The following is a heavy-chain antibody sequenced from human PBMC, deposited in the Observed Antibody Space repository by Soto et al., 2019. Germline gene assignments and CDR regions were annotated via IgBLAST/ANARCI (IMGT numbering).Heavy chain of an antibody. CDR3: ARLSFSSGVDV. CDR2: IYHGGST. V-gene: IGHV4-4*02. Sequence: QVLLQESGPGLVKPSGTLSLTCAVSGGSISSANWWTWVRQPPGKGLEWIGEIYHGGSTSYNPSLKSRVTLSLDKFKNHFSLNLTSVTAADTAVYYCARLSFSSGVDVWGQGTTVTVSS. J-gene: IGHJ6*02. CDR1: GGSISSANW.